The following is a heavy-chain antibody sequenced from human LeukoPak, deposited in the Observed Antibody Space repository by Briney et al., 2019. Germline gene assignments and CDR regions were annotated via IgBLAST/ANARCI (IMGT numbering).Heavy chain of an antibody. CDR2: IYYSGST. J-gene: IGHJ4*02. CDR3: ARDLHRTGAFDY. Sequence: PSETLSLTCTVSGGFISSSSYYWGWIRQPPGKGLEWIGSIYYSGSTYYNPSLKSRVTISVDTSKNQFSLKLSSVTAADTAVYYCARDLHRTGAFDYWGQGTLVTVSS. D-gene: IGHD2-8*02. V-gene: IGHV4-39*07. CDR1: GGFISSSSYY.